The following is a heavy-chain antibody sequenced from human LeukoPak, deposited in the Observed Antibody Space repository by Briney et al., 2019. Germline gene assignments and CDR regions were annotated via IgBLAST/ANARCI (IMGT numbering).Heavy chain of an antibody. D-gene: IGHD4-23*01. CDR1: GGSSSGYH. J-gene: IGHJ4*02. Sequence: SETLSLTCAVHGGSSSGYHWNWIRQSPGKGLEWIGEINDRGHTNYNPSLETRVTVSVDTSKKQFSLRLSSVTAADTAVYYCARDPTTVVTTPYYFDFWGQGTLVTVSS. CDR2: INDRGHT. CDR3: ARDPTTVVTTPYYFDF. V-gene: IGHV4-34*01.